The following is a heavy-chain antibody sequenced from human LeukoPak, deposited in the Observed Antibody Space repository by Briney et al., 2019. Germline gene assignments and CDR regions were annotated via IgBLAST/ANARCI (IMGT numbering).Heavy chain of an antibody. J-gene: IGHJ6*02. D-gene: IGHD3-3*01. CDR1: GYTFTSYY. V-gene: IGHV1-46*01. Sequence: GASVKVSCKASGYTFTSYYMHWVRQDPGQGLEWMGIINPSGGSTSYAQKFQGRVTMTRDTSTSTVYMELSSLRSEDTAVYYCARDSYYDFWSGYYGLSGSRDGYNYRGYYYYGMDVWGQGTTVTVSS. CDR3: ARDSYYDFWSGYYGLSGSRDGYNYRGYYYYGMDV. CDR2: INPSGGST.